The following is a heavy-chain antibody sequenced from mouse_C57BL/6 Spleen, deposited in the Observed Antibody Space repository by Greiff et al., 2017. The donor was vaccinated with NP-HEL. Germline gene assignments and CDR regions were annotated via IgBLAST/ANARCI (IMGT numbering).Heavy chain of an antibody. V-gene: IGHV1-64*01. CDR1: GYTFTSYW. CDR3: ASREAWFAY. J-gene: IGHJ3*01. CDR2: IHPNSGST. D-gene: IGHD3-1*01. Sequence: QVQLQQPGAELVKPGASVKLSCKASGYTFTSYWMHWVKQRPGQGLEWIGMIHPNSGSTNYNEKFKSKATLTVDESSSTAYMQLSSLTSEDSAVYYCASREAWFAYWGQGTLVTVSA.